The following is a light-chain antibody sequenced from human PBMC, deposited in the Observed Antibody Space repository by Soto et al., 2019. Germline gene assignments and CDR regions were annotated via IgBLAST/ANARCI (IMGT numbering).Light chain of an antibody. V-gene: IGKV3-20*01. Sequence: EIVLTQSPGTLSLSPGERATLSCRASQSVSSSFLAWYQQKTGQAPRLPLYGASSRATGIPDRFSGSGSGTDFTRTISRLEPEDFAVYYCQQYDNSPWTFGQGTKVEIK. CDR2: GAS. CDR1: QSVSSSF. J-gene: IGKJ1*01. CDR3: QQYDNSPWT.